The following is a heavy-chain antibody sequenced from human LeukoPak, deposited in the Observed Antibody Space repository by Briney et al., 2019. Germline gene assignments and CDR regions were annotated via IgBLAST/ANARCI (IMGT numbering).Heavy chain of an antibody. CDR1: GFTFSSYS. D-gene: IGHD3/OR15-3a*01. CDR2: ISGSGGST. CDR3: ATLPGTGTIPDAFDI. J-gene: IGHJ3*02. Sequence: PGGSLRLSCAASGFTFSSYSMNWVRQAPGKGLEWVSAISGSGGSTYYADSVKGRFTISRDNSKNTLYLQMNSLRAEDTAVYYCATLPGTGTIPDAFDIWGQGTMVTVSS. V-gene: IGHV3-23*01.